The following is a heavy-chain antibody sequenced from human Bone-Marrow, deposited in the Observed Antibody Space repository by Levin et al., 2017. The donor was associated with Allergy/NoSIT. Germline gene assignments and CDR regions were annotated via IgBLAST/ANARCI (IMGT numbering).Heavy chain of an antibody. Sequence: RPGGSLRLSCAASGFTFSSYPMHWVRQAPGKGLDWVAVIWYDGSNKHYADSVKGRFTISRDNSKNTLYLQMNSLRAEDTAIYYCARDHPTAMDYWGQGTLVTVSS. CDR1: GFTFSSYP. CDR3: ARDHPTAMDY. CDR2: IWYDGSNK. J-gene: IGHJ4*02. V-gene: IGHV3-33*01.